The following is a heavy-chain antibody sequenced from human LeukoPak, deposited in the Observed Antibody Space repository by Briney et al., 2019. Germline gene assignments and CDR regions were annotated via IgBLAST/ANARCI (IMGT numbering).Heavy chain of an antibody. CDR3: ARDSADGYNYYYYYGMDV. CDR1: GFTFSSYS. CDR2: ISSSSSYI. D-gene: IGHD5-24*01. Sequence: PGGSLRLSCAASGFTFSSYSMNWVRQAPGKGLEWVSSISSSSSYIYYADSVKGRFTISRVNAKNSLYLQMNSLRAEDTAVYYCARDSADGYNYYYYYGMDVWGQGTTVTVSS. J-gene: IGHJ6*02. V-gene: IGHV3-21*01.